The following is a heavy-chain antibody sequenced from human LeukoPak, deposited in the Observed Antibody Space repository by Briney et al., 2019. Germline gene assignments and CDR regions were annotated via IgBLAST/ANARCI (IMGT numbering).Heavy chain of an antibody. V-gene: IGHV1-18*01. J-gene: IGHJ6*03. CDR3: ARSSSWYNYYYYYMDV. D-gene: IGHD6-13*01. CDR1: GYTFNNYG. Sequence: ASVKVSCKASGYTFNNYGITWVRQAPGQGLEWMGWISVYNGNTNYAQKLQGRVTMTTDTSTSTAYMELRSLRSDDTAVYYCARSSSWYNYYYYYMDVWGKGTTVTVSS. CDR2: ISVYNGNT.